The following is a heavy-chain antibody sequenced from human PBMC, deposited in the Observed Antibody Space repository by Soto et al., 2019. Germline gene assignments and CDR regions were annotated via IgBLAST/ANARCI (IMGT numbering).Heavy chain of an antibody. CDR3: AKGDGYDYSVFLAYRCGFDY. Sequence: PGGSLRLSCAASGFTFSSYAMSWVRQAPGKGLEWVSAISGSGGSTYYADSVKGWFTISRDNSKNTLYLQMNSLRAEDTAVYYCAKGDGYDYSVFLAYRCGFDYWGQGTLVTVSS. CDR1: GFTFSSYA. J-gene: IGHJ4*02. V-gene: IGHV3-23*01. D-gene: IGHD5-12*01. CDR2: ISGSGGST.